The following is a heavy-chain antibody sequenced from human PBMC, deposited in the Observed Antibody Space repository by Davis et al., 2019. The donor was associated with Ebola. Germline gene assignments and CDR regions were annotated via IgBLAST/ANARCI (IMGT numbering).Heavy chain of an antibody. J-gene: IGHJ6*04. CDR1: GDSVSTAG. V-gene: IGHV6-1*01. CDR2: TYYSSKWYN. D-gene: IGHD5-18*01. CDR3: ARGWLRGGMDV. Sequence: HSQTLSLTCAISGDSVSTAGWNWIRQSPSRGLEWLGRTYYSSKWYNDYAVSVKSRISINADTSKNQFSLQLNSVTPEDTALYYCARGWLRGGMDVWGEGTTVTVSS.